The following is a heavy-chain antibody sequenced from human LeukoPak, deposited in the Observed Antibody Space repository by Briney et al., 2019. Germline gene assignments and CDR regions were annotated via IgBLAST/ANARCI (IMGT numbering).Heavy chain of an antibody. CDR1: GFTFSSYA. CDR3: ARVGLKGATTIRSSDY. V-gene: IGHV3-23*01. D-gene: IGHD1-26*01. J-gene: IGHJ4*02. Sequence: GGSLRLSCAASGFTFSSYAMSWVRQAPGKGLEWASAISGSGGSTYYADSVKGRFTISRDNAESSLYLQMNSLRAEDSAVYYCARVGLKGATTIRSSDYWGQGTLVTVSS. CDR2: ISGSGGST.